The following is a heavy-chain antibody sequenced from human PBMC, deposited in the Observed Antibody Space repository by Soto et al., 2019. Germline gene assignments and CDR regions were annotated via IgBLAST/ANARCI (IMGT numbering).Heavy chain of an antibody. CDR1: GYTFTSYG. Sequence: ASVKVSCKASGYTFTSYGISWVRQAPGQGLEWLGRINPKSGGTSTAQKFQGWVTMTTDTSISTASMELTRLTSDDTAIYYCARGDSTDCSNGVCSFFYNHDMDVWGQGTTVTVSS. CDR3: ARGDSTDCSNGVCSFFYNHDMDV. D-gene: IGHD2-8*01. CDR2: INPKSGGT. J-gene: IGHJ6*02. V-gene: IGHV1-2*04.